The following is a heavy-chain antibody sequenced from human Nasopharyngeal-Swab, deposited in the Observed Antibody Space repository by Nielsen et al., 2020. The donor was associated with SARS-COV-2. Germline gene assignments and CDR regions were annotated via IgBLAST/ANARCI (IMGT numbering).Heavy chain of an antibody. CDR3: ARAGGYYYDSSGHRTDHAEFDY. CDR2: IGTAGDT. V-gene: IGHV3-13*01. D-gene: IGHD3-22*01. CDR1: GFTFSSYD. Sequence: GESLKISCAASGFTFSSYDMHWVRQATGKGLEWVSAIGTAGDTYYPGSVKGRFTISRENAKNSLYLQMNSLRAGDTAVYYCARAGGYYYDSSGHRTDHAEFDYWGQGTLVTVSS. J-gene: IGHJ4*02.